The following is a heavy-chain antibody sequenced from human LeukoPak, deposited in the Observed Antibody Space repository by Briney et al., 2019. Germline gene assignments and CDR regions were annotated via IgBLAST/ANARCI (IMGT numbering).Heavy chain of an antibody. D-gene: IGHD1-26*01. V-gene: IGHV4-59*01. CDR1: GGSFSGYY. Sequence: SETLSLTCAVYGGSFSGYYWSWIRQPPGKGLEWIGYIYYSGSTNYNPSLKSRVTISVDTSKNQFSLKLSSVTAADTAVYYCARHHRSYPSNYYGMDVWGQGTTVTVSS. CDR3: ARHHRSYPSNYYGMDV. CDR2: IYYSGST. J-gene: IGHJ6*02.